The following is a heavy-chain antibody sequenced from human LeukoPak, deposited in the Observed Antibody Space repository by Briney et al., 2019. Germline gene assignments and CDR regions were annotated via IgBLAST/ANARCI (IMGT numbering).Heavy chain of an antibody. V-gene: IGHV1-69*13. CDR3: ARVPSYDFWSGYYFDY. J-gene: IGHJ4*02. Sequence: SVKVSCKAPGGTFSSCAISWLRQAPGQGLEWMGGIIPIFGTANYAQKFQGRVTITADESTSTAYMELSSLRSEDTAVYYCARVPSYDFWSGYYFDYWGQGTLVTVSS. D-gene: IGHD3-3*01. CDR1: GGTFSSCA. CDR2: IIPIFGTA.